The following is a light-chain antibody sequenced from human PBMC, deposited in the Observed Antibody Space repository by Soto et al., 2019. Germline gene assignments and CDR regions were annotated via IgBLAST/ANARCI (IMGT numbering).Light chain of an antibody. CDR2: GAS. CDR3: QQYGHSPIFT. CDR1: QSISSNY. Sequence: EIVLTQSPGTLSLSPGERATLSCRASQSISSNYLAWYQQKPGQAPRLLIYGASSRATGIPDRFSGSGSGTDFSLTISRLEPEDFAVYYCQQYGHSPIFTLGPGTTVDIK. J-gene: IGKJ3*01. V-gene: IGKV3-20*01.